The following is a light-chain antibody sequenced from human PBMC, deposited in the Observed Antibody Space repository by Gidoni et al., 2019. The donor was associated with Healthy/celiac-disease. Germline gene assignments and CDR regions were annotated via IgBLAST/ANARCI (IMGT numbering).Light chain of an antibody. Sequence: QSALTQPPSASGSPGQSVTISCTGTSSDVGGYNYVPWYQQHPGKAPKLMIYEVSKLPSGVPDRFSGSKSGNTASLTVSGLQAEDEADYYCSSYAGREVFGGGTKLTVL. J-gene: IGLJ2*01. CDR1: SSDVGGYNY. V-gene: IGLV2-8*01. CDR3: SSYAGREV. CDR2: EVS.